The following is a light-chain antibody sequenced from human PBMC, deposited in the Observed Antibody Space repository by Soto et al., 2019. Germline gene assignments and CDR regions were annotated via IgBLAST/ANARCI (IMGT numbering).Light chain of an antibody. V-gene: IGKV1-5*01. CDR2: DAS. Sequence: DIQMTQSPSTLSASIGDRVTITCRASQNINNWIAGYQQKPGKAPKFRIYDASTLESGVPSRFSGSGFGTEFSLTISSLQPDDFGSYYCQHMRTFGQGTKVDIK. J-gene: IGKJ1*01. CDR1: QNINNW. CDR3: QHMRT.